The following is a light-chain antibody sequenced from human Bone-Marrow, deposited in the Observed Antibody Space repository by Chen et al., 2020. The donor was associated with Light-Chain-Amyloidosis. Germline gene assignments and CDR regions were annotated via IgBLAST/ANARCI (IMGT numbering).Light chain of an antibody. CDR2: RDT. CDR1: DLPTKY. CDR3: QSTDSSGTYEVI. V-gene: IGLV3-25*03. Sequence: SYELTQPPSVSVSPGQTARITCSGDDLPTKYAYWYQQKPGQAPVPVIHRDTERPSGISERFYGSSSGTTATLTISGVQAEDEADYHCQSTDSSGTYEVIFGGGTKLTVL. J-gene: IGLJ2*01.